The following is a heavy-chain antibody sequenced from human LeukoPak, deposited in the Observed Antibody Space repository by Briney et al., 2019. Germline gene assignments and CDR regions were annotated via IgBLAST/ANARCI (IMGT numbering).Heavy chain of an antibody. CDR1: GYSISSAYY. J-gene: IGHJ6*03. CDR2: FHYSGST. D-gene: IGHD3-10*01. Sequence: SETLSLTCTVSGYSISSAYYWGWIRQPPGKGLEWIGSFHYSGSTYYNPSLKSRVTISVDTSKNHFSLKLSSVTAADTAVYYCARAGRGYYFYYYMDVWGKGTTVTISS. CDR3: ARAGRGYYFYYYMDV. V-gene: IGHV4-38-2*02.